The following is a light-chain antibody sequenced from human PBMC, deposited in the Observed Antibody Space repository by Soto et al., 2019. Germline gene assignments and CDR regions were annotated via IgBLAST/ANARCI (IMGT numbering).Light chain of an antibody. CDR3: QQFNNYPHKLT. Sequence: AIQLTQSPSSLSASVGDRVTITCRASQGISSALARYQQKPGKAPKLLIYDASSLESGVPSRFSGSGSGTDFTLTISSLQPEDFATYYCQQFNNYPHKLTFGGGTKVDIK. J-gene: IGKJ4*01. CDR2: DAS. V-gene: IGKV1D-13*01. CDR1: QGISSA.